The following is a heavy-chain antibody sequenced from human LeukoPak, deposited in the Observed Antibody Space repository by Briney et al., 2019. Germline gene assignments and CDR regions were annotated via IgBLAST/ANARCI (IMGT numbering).Heavy chain of an antibody. CDR1: GGSISRGSHY. J-gene: IGHJ4*02. V-gene: IGHV4-31*02. D-gene: IGHD3-22*01. Sequence: PQTLSLTCTVSGGSISRGSHYWGCIRQHPGKGLEWIANIYYSGMTYYNPSLKSRVVISVDTSKTQFSLGLSSVTAADKAVYYCARDSSSDDSCDPLYWGQGALVTVSS. CDR3: ARDSSSDDSCDPLY. CDR2: IYYSGMT.